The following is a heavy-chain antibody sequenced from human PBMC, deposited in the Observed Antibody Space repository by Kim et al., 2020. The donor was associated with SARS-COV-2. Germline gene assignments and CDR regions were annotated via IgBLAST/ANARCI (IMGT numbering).Heavy chain of an antibody. CDR1: GGSFSGYY. J-gene: IGHJ4*02. V-gene: IGHV4-34*01. CDR3: ARGRGGHGFDY. Sequence: SETLSLTCAVYGGSFSGYYWSWIRQPPGKGLEWIGEINHSGSTNYNPSLKSRVTISVDTSKNQFSLKLSSVTAADTAVYYCARGRGGHGFDYWGQGTLVTVSS. CDR2: INHSGST. D-gene: IGHD3-16*01.